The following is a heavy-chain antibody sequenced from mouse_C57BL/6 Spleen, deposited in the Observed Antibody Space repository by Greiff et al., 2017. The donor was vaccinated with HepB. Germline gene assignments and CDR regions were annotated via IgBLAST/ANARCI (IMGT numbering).Heavy chain of an antibody. D-gene: IGHD1-1*01. V-gene: IGHV1-81*01. J-gene: IGHJ1*03. CDR2: IYPRSGNT. CDR3: ARVGESRDWYCDV. Sequence: VQLQQSGAELVKPGASVKLSCKASGYTFSSYGMSWVKQRTGQGLEWIGAIYPRSGNTYYNEKFKGQATLTADKSSNTAYMELSSLTSEDSAVYVCARVGESRDWYCDVWGTGTTVTVS. CDR1: GYTFSSYG.